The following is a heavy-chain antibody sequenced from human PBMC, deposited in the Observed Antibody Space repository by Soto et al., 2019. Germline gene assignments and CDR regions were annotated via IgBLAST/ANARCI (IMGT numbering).Heavy chain of an antibody. CDR2: IYYSGST. J-gene: IGHJ5*01. V-gene: IGHV4-31*03. CDR3: ARVYCINGVCSSAQHGLEA. Sequence: PSETLSLTCTVSGGSISSGGYYWSWIRQHPGKGLEWIGYIYYSGSTYYNPSLKSRVTISVDTSKNQFSLRLSSVTAADTAVYYCARVYCINGVCSSAQHGLEAWGPGTRVTVSS. D-gene: IGHD2-8*01. CDR1: GGSISSGGYY.